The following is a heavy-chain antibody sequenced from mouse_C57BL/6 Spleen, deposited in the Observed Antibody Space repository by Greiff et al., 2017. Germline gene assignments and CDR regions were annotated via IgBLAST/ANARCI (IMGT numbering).Heavy chain of an antibody. CDR3: ARYYGSSYAMDY. D-gene: IGHD1-1*01. CDR2: INPSNGGT. V-gene: IGHV1-53*01. J-gene: IGHJ4*01. CDR1: GYTFTSNW. Sequence: VKLQQPGTELVKPGASVKLSCKASGYTFTSNWMHWVKQRPGQGLEWIGNINPSNGGTNYNEKFKSKATLTVDKSSSTAYMQLSSLTSEDSAVYYCARYYGSSYAMDYWGQGTSVTVSS.